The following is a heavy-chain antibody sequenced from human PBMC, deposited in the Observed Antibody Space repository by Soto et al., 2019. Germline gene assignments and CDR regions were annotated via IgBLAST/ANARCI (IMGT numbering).Heavy chain of an antibody. CDR3: ARARIAVACFDY. CDR1: GGSISSYY. Sequence: KPSETLSLTCTVSGGSISSYYWSWIRQPPGKGLEWIGYIYYSGSTNYNPSLKSRVTISVDTSKNQFSLKLSSVTAADTAVYYCARARIAVACFDYWGQGTLVTVSS. V-gene: IGHV4-59*01. CDR2: IYYSGST. D-gene: IGHD6-19*01. J-gene: IGHJ4*02.